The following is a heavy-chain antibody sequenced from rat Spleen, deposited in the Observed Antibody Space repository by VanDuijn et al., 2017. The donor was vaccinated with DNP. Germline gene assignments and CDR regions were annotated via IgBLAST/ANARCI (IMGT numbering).Heavy chain of an antibody. CDR3: TTESSSTSYLAY. V-gene: IGHV5-20*01. J-gene: IGHJ3*01. CDR2: ISYDGGST. CDR1: GFTFSDYY. D-gene: IGHD1-2*01. Sequence: EVQLVESGGGLVQPGRSLKLSCAASGFTFSDYYMAWVRQAPTKGLEWVAFISYDGGSTYYRDSVKGRFTISTDNAKSSLYLQMDSLSFEETATYYCTTESSSTSYLAYWGQGTLVTVSS.